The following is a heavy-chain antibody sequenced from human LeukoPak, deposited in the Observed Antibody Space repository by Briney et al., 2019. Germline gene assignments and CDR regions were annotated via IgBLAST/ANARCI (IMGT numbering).Heavy chain of an antibody. V-gene: IGHV5-51*01. CDR3: ATETTSYGMDV. CDR1: GYSFTSYW. Sequence: GESLKISCKGSGYSFTSYWIVWVGQMPGKGLEWMGIIYPGDSDTRYSPSFQGQVTISADKSISTAYLKWSSLKASDTAMYYCATETTSYGMDVWGQGTPVTVSS. CDR2: IYPGDSDT. D-gene: IGHD1-1*01. J-gene: IGHJ6*02.